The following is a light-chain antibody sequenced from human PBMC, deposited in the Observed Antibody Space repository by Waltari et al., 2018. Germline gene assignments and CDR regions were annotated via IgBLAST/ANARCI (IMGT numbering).Light chain of an antibody. CDR3: QQYDNWPLT. V-gene: IGKV3D-15*01. CDR2: GVP. CDR1: QGVGRE. J-gene: IGKJ4*01. Sequence: ETVMTQSPATLSVAPGERATLSCRASQGVGRELAWYQQKPGQAPRLLIYGVPTRATGVPARFSGSGSGAEVTLTISSLQSEDFEVYYCQQYDNWPLTFGGGTKVEIK.